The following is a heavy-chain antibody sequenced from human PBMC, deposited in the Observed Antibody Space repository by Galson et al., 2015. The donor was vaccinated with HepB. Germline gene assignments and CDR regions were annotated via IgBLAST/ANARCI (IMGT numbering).Heavy chain of an antibody. D-gene: IGHD3-22*01. Sequence: SLRLSCAASGFIFNDYGMHWVRQAPGKGLEWVAVISYDGSKGFYANSVKGRFTISRDNSKNTLDLQMNSLRGEDTAVYYCAKDPETYHYDRTGYYYYYGMDVWGQGTTVTVSS. CDR2: ISYDGSKG. CDR1: GFIFNDYG. J-gene: IGHJ6*02. V-gene: IGHV3-30*18. CDR3: AKDPETYHYDRTGYYYYYGMDV.